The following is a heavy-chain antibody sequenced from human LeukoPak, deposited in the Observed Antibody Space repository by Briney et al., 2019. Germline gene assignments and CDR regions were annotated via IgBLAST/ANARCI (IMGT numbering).Heavy chain of an antibody. J-gene: IGHJ3*02. D-gene: IGHD2-15*01. V-gene: IGHV1-69*04. CDR2: IIPILGIA. CDR3: ASPSRAAGKDAFDI. CDR1: GGTFSSYA. Sequence: SVKVSCKASGGTFSSYAISWVRQAPGQGLEWMGRIIPILGIANYAQKFQGRVTITADKSTSTAYMELSSLRSEDTAVYYCASPSRAAGKDAFDIWGQGTMVTVSS.